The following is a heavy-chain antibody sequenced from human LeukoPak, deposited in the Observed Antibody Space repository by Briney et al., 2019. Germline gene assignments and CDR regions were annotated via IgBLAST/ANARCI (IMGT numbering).Heavy chain of an antibody. J-gene: IGHJ4*02. D-gene: IGHD3-10*01. CDR1: GYTFTSYD. V-gene: IGHV1-8*01. CDR2: MNPNSGNT. Sequence: ASVKVSCKASGYTFTSYDINWVRQATGQGLEWMGWMNPNSGNTGYAQKFQGRVTITRDTSASTAYMELSSLRSEDTAVYYCARLGMVRGVTFDYWGQGTLVTVSS. CDR3: ARLGMVRGVTFDY.